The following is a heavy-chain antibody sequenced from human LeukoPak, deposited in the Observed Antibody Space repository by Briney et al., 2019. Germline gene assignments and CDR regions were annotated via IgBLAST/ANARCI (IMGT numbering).Heavy chain of an antibody. V-gene: IGHV3-74*01. J-gene: IGHJ4*02. CDR2: INSDGSST. CDR3: ATLLLPSYSSGWPDY. Sequence: GGSLRLSCAASGFTFSSYWMHWVRQAPGKGLVWVSRINSDGSSTSYADSVKGRFTISRDNAKNTLYLQMNSLRAEDTAVYYCATLLLPSYSSGWPDYWGQGTLVTVSS. D-gene: IGHD6-19*01. CDR1: GFTFSSYW.